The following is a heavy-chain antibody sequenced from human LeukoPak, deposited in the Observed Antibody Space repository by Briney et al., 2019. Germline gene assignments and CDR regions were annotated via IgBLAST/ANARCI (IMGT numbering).Heavy chain of an antibody. J-gene: IGHJ3*02. V-gene: IGHV3-48*03. D-gene: IGHD3-22*01. Sequence: GGSLRLSCAASGFTFSSYEMNWVRQAPGKGLEWVSGISPSGDITYYADPVKGRFAIPRDNAKNSLYLQMNSLRAEDTAVYYCARAHSGYSAKNAFDIWGQGTMVTVSS. CDR3: ARAHSGYSAKNAFDI. CDR1: GFTFSSYE. CDR2: ISPSGDIT.